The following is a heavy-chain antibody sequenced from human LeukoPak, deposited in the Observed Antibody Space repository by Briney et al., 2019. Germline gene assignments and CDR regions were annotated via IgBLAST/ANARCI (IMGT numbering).Heavy chain of an antibody. J-gene: IGHJ4*02. CDR1: GYTFTSYD. CDR3: ARGQCSGGSCYSPVNDY. CDR2: MNPNSGNT. Sequence: ASVTVSCKASGYTFTSYDINWVRQATGQGLEWMGWMNPNSGNTGYAQKFQGRVTMTRNTSISTAYMELSSLRSEDTAVYYCARGQCSGGSCYSPVNDYWGQGTLVTVSS. D-gene: IGHD2-15*01. V-gene: IGHV1-8*01.